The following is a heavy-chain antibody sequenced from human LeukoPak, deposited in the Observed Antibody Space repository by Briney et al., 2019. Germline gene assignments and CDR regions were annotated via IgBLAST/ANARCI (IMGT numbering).Heavy chain of an antibody. CDR1: GFTFSSYW. J-gene: IGHJ4*02. V-gene: IGHV3-7*01. Sequence: PAGGSLRLSCAASGFTFSSYWMGWVRQAPGEGLEWVANIKQDGSEKYYVDSVKGRFTISRDNAKNSLYLQMNSLRAEDTAVYYCASESFGELSSWGQGTLVTVSS. CDR3: ASESFGELSS. CDR2: IKQDGSEK. D-gene: IGHD3-16*02.